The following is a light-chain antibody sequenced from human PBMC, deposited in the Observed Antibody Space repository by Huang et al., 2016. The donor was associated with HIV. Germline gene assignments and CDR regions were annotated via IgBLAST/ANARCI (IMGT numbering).Light chain of an antibody. CDR3: QQYNNWPQT. J-gene: IGKJ1*01. Sequence: EIVMTQSPATLSVSPGERATLSCRASQSFSSNLAWYQQKPGQAPRLLLYGASTRATGIPARFSGSGSGTEFTLTISSLQSEDFAVYYCQQYNNWPQTFGQGTKVEIK. CDR2: GAS. CDR1: QSFSSN. V-gene: IGKV3-15*01.